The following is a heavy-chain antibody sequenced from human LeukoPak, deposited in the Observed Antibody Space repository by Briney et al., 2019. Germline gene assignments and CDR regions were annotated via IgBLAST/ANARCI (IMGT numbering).Heavy chain of an antibody. CDR3: AKYAVGETFFGDY. D-gene: IGHD3-3*01. CDR2: LSGSGDRA. Sequence: GGSLRLSCAASGFIFSSYSMNWVRQAPGKGLEWVSGLSGSGDRAYYADSVKGRFTISRDNSKNTLFLQMNSLKAEDTALYYCAKYAVGETFFGDYWGQGTLVTVSS. J-gene: IGHJ4*02. V-gene: IGHV3-23*01. CDR1: GFIFSSYS.